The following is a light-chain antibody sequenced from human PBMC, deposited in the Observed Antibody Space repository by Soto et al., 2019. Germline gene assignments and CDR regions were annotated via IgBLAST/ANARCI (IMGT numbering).Light chain of an antibody. CDR1: SSEIGGYDY. CDR2: EVS. V-gene: IGLV2-14*01. J-gene: IGLJ1*01. Sequence: QSALTQPASVSGSLGQSITISCTGTSSEIGGYDYVSWYQQHPGKVPKLMIFEVSNRPSGVSYRFSGSKSGNTASLTISGLQAEDEADYYCSSYTVSSTLYVFGTVTNLTVL. CDR3: SSYTVSSTLYV.